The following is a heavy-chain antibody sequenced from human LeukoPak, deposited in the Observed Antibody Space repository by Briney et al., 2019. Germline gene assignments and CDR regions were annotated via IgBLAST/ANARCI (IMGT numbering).Heavy chain of an antibody. D-gene: IGHD3-3*01. J-gene: IGHJ6*02. Sequence: GASVKVSCKASGYTFTGYYMYWVRQAPGQGLEWMGWINPKSGDTKFAQKFQGRVTMTRDTSISTAYMELSRLTSDDTAAYYCARGLLYSPMDVWGQGTTVIVSS. V-gene: IGHV1-2*02. CDR1: GYTFTGYY. CDR2: INPKSGDT. CDR3: ARGLLYSPMDV.